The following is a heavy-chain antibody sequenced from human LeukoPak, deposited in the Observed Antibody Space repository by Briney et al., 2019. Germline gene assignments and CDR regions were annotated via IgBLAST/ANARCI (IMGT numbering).Heavy chain of an antibody. CDR3: ARDRVAGTDY. V-gene: IGHV4-61*02. CDR2: IYTSGSA. Sequence: SETLSLTCTVSGGSISSGSYYWSWIRQPAGKGLEWIGRIYTSGSANYNPSLKSRVTISVDTSKNHFSLKLSSVTAADTAVYYCARDRVAGTDYWGQGTLVTVSS. J-gene: IGHJ4*02. D-gene: IGHD6-19*01. CDR1: GGSISSGSYY.